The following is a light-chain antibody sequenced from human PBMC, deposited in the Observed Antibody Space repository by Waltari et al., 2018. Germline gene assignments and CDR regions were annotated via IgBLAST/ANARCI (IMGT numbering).Light chain of an antibody. J-gene: IGLJ3*02. Sequence: QTVVTQEPSLTVSPGGTVTLPFASTAGTVTSNNFPHWSQQKPGQPPRALIYSTVARHSWTPARFSSSLLGGKAALTLSGVQPEDEADYYCQLYYGGTLVFGGGTKVTVL. CDR2: STV. CDR3: QLYYGGTLV. V-gene: IGLV7-43*01. CDR1: AGTVTSNNF.